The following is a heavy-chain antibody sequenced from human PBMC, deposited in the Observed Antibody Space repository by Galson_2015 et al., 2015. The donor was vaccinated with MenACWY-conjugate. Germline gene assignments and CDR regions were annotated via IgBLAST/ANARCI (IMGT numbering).Heavy chain of an antibody. V-gene: IGHV3-13*05. CDR3: ARGEGATITRDYWYFDL. J-gene: IGHJ2*01. CDR2: IGTAGDP. D-gene: IGHD5-12*01. Sequence: LEWVSAIGTAGDPYYPGSVKGRLTISRENTKNSLYLQMNSLRAGDTAVYYCARGEGATITRDYWYFDLWGRGTLVTVSS.